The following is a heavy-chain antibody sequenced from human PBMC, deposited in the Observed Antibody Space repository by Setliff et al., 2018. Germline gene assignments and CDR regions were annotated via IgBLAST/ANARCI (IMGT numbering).Heavy chain of an antibody. D-gene: IGHD3-10*01. Sequence: ASVKVSCKASGYTLSNSILSWVRQAPGQGLEWVGWISAYNGKTYSAQKFQDRVTLTTHTSTNTVFMELRSLRSDDTAMFYCARVVYYASGSSLSYGMDVWGQGTAVTVSS. CDR1: GYTLSNSI. CDR3: ARVVYYASGSSLSYGMDV. CDR2: ISAYNGKT. J-gene: IGHJ6*02. V-gene: IGHV1-18*01.